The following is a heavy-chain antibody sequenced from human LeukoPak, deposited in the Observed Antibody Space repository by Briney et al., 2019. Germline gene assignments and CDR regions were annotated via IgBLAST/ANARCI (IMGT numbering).Heavy chain of an antibody. V-gene: IGHV1-2*02. J-gene: IGHJ4*02. CDR2: INPNSGDT. Sequence: ASVKVSCKASGYTFTGYYMHWVRQAPGQGLEWMGWINPNSGDTNSSQKLQDRVTLTRDTSISTAYMELSSLTSDDTAVYYCARAYGSGTSYHPDYWSQGTLVTVSS. CDR3: ARAYGSGTSYHPDY. CDR1: GYTFTGYY. D-gene: IGHD3-10*01.